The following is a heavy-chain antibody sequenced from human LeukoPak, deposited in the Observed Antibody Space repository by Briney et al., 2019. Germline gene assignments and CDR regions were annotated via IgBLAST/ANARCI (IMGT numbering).Heavy chain of an antibody. CDR2: ISFSGEST. J-gene: IGHJ3*01. Sequence: GGSLRLSCAASGFTFSNSAMTWVRQAPGKGLEWVSLISFSGESTFYAGSVKGRFTIARDNSKDSLYLQMNSLRAEDTAIYYCAKDIQLSTWGLGTMVTVSS. CDR3: AKDIQLST. D-gene: IGHD5-24*01. V-gene: IGHV3-23*01. CDR1: GFTFSNSA.